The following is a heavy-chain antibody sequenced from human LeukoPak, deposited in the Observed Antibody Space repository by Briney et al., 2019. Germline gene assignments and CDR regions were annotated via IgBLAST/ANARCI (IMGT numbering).Heavy chain of an antibody. CDR2: ISSSGSTI. Sequence: GGSLRLSCAASGFTFSDYYMSWIRQAPGKGLEWVSYISSSGSTIYYADSVKGRFTISRDNAKNSLYLQMNSLRAEDTAVYYCARPYSSGWADNAFDIWGQGTMVTVSS. D-gene: IGHD6-19*01. V-gene: IGHV3-11*04. CDR1: GFTFSDYY. CDR3: ARPYSSGWADNAFDI. J-gene: IGHJ3*02.